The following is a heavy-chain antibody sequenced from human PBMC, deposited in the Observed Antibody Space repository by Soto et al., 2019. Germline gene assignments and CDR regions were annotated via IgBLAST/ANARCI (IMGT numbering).Heavy chain of an antibody. CDR1: GFTFSSYS. CDR3: ARGPSGSYYTYYYYYGMDV. CDR2: ISSSISTI. J-gene: IGHJ6*02. D-gene: IGHD3-10*01. Sequence: PGGSLRLSCAASGFTFSSYSMNWVRQAPGKGLEWVSYISSSISTIYYADSVKGRFTISRDNAKNSLYLQMNSLRDEDTAVYYCARGPSGSYYTYYYYYGMDVWGQGTKVTVSS. V-gene: IGHV3-48*02.